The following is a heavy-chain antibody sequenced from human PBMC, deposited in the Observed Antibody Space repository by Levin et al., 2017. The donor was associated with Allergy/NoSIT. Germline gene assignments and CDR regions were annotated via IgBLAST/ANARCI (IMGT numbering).Heavy chain of an antibody. CDR2: IYSGGST. V-gene: IGHV3-66*01. CDR3: ARGLISYYYYGMDV. J-gene: IGHJ6*02. CDR1: GFTVSSNY. Sequence: GGSLRLSCAASGFTVSSNYMSWVRQAPGKGLEWVSVIYSGGSTYYADSVKGRFTISRDNSKNTLYLQMNSLRAEDTAVYYCARGLISYYYYGMDVWGQGTTVTVSS.